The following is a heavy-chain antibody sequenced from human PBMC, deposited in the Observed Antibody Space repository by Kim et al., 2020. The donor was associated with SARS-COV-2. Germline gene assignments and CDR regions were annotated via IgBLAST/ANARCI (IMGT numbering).Heavy chain of an antibody. V-gene: IGHV3-53*01. D-gene: IGHD2-21*02. CDR3: ARLGPVTANYYYGMDV. Sequence: SVRGRFTISRDNSRNTVYLQMNSLRAEDTAVYYCARLGPVTANYYYGMDVWGQGTTVTVSS. J-gene: IGHJ6*02.